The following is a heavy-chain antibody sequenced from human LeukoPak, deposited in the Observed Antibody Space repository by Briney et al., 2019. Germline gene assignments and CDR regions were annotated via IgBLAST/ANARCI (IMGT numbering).Heavy chain of an antibody. D-gene: IGHD6-19*01. V-gene: IGHV3-74*01. J-gene: IGHJ4*02. CDR1: DFSFSSHW. Sequence: GGSLRLSCATSDFSFSSHWMHWVRQAPGKGLEWVSRIINDGSSISYADSVKGRFTISRDNAKNTLYLQMNSLRAEDTAVYYCARGHVPGTVRHWDYWGQGALVTVSS. CDR3: ARGHVPGTVRHWDY. CDR2: IINDGSSI.